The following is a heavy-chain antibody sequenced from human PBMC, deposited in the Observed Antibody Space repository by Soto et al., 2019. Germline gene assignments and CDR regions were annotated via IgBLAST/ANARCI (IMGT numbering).Heavy chain of an antibody. CDR3: ARLAVGAYYYYYGMDV. D-gene: IGHD1-26*01. J-gene: IGHJ6*02. CDR1: GGSISSSSYY. CDR2: IYYSGST. Sequence: PSETLSLTCTVSGGSISSSSYYWGWIRQPPGKGLEWIGSIYYSGSTYYNPSLKSRVTISVDTSKNQFSLKLSSVTAADTAVYYCARLAVGAYYYYYGMDVWGQGTTVTVSS. V-gene: IGHV4-39*01.